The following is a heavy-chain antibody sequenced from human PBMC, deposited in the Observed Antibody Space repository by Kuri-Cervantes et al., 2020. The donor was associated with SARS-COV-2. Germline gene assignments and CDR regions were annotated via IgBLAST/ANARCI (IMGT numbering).Heavy chain of an antibody. V-gene: IGHV4-34*01. CDR3: ARFAASSSGAFDI. CDR1: GGSFSGYY. CDR2: IYHSGST. J-gene: IGHJ3*02. Sequence: SETLSLTCAVYGGSFSGYYWGWIRQPPGKGLEWIGSIYHSGSTYYNPSLKSRVTISVDTSKNQFSLKLSSVTAADTAVYYCARFAASSSGAFDIWGQGTMVTVSS. D-gene: IGHD6-6*01.